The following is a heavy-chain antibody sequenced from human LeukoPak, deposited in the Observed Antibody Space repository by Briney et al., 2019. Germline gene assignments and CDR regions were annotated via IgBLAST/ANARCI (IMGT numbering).Heavy chain of an antibody. CDR2: TYYRSKWYN. CDR1: GDSVSSNSAA. CDR3: AREMMGLYCSGGSCYKYYYYYMDV. Sequence: SQTLSLTCAISGDSVSSNSAAWNWIRQSPSRGLEWLGRTYYRSKWYNDYAVSVKSRITINPDISKNQFSLQLNSVTPEDTAVYYCAREMMGLYCSGGSCYKYYYYYMDVWGKGTTVTVSS. D-gene: IGHD2-15*01. J-gene: IGHJ6*03. V-gene: IGHV6-1*01.